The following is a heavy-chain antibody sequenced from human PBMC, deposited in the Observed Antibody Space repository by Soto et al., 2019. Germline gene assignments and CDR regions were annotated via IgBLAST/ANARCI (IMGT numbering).Heavy chain of an antibody. CDR2: INHSGST. CDR3: ARGGPPNYYGSGSYYTAYDY. D-gene: IGHD3-10*01. Sequence: SETLSLTCAVYGGSFSGYYWSWIRQPPGKGLEWIGEINHSGSTNYNPSLKSRVTISVDTSKNQFSLKLSSVTAADTAVYYCARGGPPNYYGSGSYYTAYDYWGQGTLVTVS. V-gene: IGHV4-34*01. CDR1: GGSFSGYY. J-gene: IGHJ4*02.